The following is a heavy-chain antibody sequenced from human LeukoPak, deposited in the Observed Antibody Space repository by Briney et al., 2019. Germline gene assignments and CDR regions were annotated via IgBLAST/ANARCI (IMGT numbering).Heavy chain of an antibody. CDR2: IYYSGST. D-gene: IGHD5-24*01. CDR1: GGSISSSSYY. J-gene: IGHJ3*02. V-gene: IGHV4-39*01. Sequence: PSETLSLTCTVSGGSISSSSYYWGWIRQPPGKGLEWIGSIYYSGSTYYNPSLKSRVTISVDTSKNQFSLNLSSVTAADTAVYYCARQRRDGYNYFPCAFVISVQGTMVTVSS. CDR3: ARQRRDGYNYFPCAFVI.